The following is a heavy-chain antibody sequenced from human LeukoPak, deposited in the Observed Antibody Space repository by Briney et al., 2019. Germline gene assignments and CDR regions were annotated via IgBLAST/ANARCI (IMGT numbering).Heavy chain of an antibody. CDR1: GFTFSTFA. CDR2: ISSSSSYI. Sequence: GGSLRLSCAASGFTFSTFAMHWVRLSPGKGMEWVSSISSSSSYIYYADSVKGRFTISRDNAKNSLYLQMNSLRAEDTAVYYCARATYSGSYKFDYWGQGTLVTVSS. J-gene: IGHJ4*02. CDR3: ARATYSGSYKFDY. V-gene: IGHV3-21*01. D-gene: IGHD1-26*01.